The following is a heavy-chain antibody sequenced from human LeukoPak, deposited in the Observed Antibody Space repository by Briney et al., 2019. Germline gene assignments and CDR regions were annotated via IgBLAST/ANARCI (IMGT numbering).Heavy chain of an antibody. CDR2: ISSRSGYI. CDR1: GFTLRSYT. D-gene: IGHD6-6*01. J-gene: IGHJ4*02. V-gene: IGHV3-21*06. CDR3: AWEAGSSSSLDF. Sequence: GSMRLSCAAAGFTLRSYTMNWVRQAPGKGLEWVSSISSRSGYIYYANALKGRFTISRDNAKNSLYLKVSSVRAEDTAVYYCAWEAGSSSSLDFWGQGTLVTVSS.